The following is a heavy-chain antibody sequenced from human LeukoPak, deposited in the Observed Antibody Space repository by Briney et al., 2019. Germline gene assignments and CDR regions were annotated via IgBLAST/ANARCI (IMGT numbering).Heavy chain of an antibody. V-gene: IGHV3-NL1*01. D-gene: IGHD3-22*01. CDR1: GFTFDDYA. J-gene: IGHJ4*02. CDR3: VGGGYYSASSYY. Sequence: GGSLRRSCAASGFTFDDYAMHWVRQAPGKGLEWVSVIYSGGSTYYADSVKGRFTISRDNSKNTLYLQMNSLRAEDTAVYYCVGGGYYSASSYYWGQGTLVTVSS. CDR2: IYSGGST.